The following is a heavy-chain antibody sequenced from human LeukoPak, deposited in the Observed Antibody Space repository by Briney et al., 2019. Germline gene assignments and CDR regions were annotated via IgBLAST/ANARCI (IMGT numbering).Heavy chain of an antibody. V-gene: IGHV1-2*02. CDR3: AKDMRSRGYSGYDCFDY. J-gene: IGHJ4*02. D-gene: IGHD5-12*01. CDR2: INPHSGDT. Sequence: GASVKLSCKASIYTFTGYYMHCVRHAPGQGLEWMGWINPHSGDTNYAQKFQGRVTMTKDTSTSTAYMELSRLRSDDTAVYYCAKDMRSRGYSGYDCFDYWGQGTLVTVSS. CDR1: IYTFTGYY.